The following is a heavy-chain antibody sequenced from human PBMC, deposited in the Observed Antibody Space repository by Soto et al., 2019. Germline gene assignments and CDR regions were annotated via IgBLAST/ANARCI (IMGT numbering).Heavy chain of an antibody. CDR1: GYTFTSYG. CDR3: ARVPRGAWYSQSLY. CDR2: ISAYNGNT. J-gene: IGHJ4*02. Sequence: QVHLVQSGAEVKKPGASVKVSCKASGYTFTSYGISWVRQAPGQVLEWMGWISAYNGNTNIAPKLQGRVTMNTDTSTSTAYMELRSLRSDDTSVYYCARVPRGAWYSQSLYWGQGSLVTVSS. D-gene: IGHD6-13*01. V-gene: IGHV1-18*04.